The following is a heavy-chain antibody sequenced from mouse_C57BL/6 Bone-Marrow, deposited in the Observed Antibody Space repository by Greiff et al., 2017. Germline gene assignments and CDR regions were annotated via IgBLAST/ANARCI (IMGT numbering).Heavy chain of an antibody. CDR3: ARHRYGSSLDY. Sequence: EVQGVESGGGLVQPGGSLKLSCAASGFTFSDYYMYWVRQTPEKRLEWVAYISNGGGSTYYPDTVKGRFTISRDNAKNTLYLQMSRLKSEDTAMYYCARHRYGSSLDYWGQGTSVTVSS. D-gene: IGHD1-1*01. CDR1: GFTFSDYY. J-gene: IGHJ4*01. CDR2: ISNGGGST. V-gene: IGHV5-12*01.